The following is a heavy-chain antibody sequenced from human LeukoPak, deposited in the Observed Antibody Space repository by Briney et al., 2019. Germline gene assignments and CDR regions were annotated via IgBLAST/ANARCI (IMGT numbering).Heavy chain of an antibody. CDR2: IYYSGST. J-gene: IGHJ4*02. V-gene: IGHV4-39*01. CDR3: ARSWGSGSYYPYYFDY. CDR1: GGSISSSSYY. Sequence: SETLSLTCTVYGGSISSSSYYWGWIRQPPGKGLEWIGSIYYSGSTYYNPSLKSRVTISVDTSKNQFSLKLSSVTAADTAVYYCARSWGSGSYYPYYFDYWGQGTLVTVSS. D-gene: IGHD3-10*01.